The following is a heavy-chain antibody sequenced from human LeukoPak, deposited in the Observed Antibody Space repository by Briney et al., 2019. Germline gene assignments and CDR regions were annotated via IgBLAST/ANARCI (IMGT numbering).Heavy chain of an antibody. CDR2: IIPILGIA. D-gene: IGHD3-10*01. CDR1: GGTFSSYA. Sequence: ASVKVSCKASGGTFSSYAISWVRQAPGQGLEWMGRIIPILGIANYAQKFQGRVTITADKSTSTAYMELSSLRSEDTAVYYCARVSYPPFGELFSSYFDYWGQGTLVTVSS. V-gene: IGHV1-69*04. CDR3: ARVSYPPFGELFSSYFDY. J-gene: IGHJ4*02.